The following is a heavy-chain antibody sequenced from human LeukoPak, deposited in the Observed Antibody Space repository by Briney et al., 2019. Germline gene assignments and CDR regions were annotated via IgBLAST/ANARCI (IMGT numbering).Heavy chain of an antibody. D-gene: IGHD4-17*01. CDR2: IFRSGST. CDR3: AGKGDYWHRFDD. J-gene: IGHJ4*02. CDR1: GASINDYY. Sequence: PSETLSLTCTVSGASINDYYWTWIRQPPGKGLEWIGNIFRSGSTNYNPSLKSRVTISVEPSKNQFSLRLSSVTAADTAAYYCAGKGDYWHRFDDWGRGTLVTVSS. V-gene: IGHV4-59*01.